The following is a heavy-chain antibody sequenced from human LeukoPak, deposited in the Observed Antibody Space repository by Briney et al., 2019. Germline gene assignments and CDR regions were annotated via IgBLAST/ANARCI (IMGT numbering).Heavy chain of an antibody. D-gene: IGHD2-21*02. V-gene: IGHV1-2*02. Sequence: ASVKVSCKASGYTFTGYYMHWVRQAPGQGLEWMGWINPNSGGTNYAQKFQGRVTMTRDTSISTAYMELSRLRSDDTAVYYCARVDPLCGGDCLDSDFWGQGTLVTVSS. CDR2: INPNSGGT. CDR1: GYTFTGYY. CDR3: ARVDPLCGGDCLDSDF. J-gene: IGHJ4*02.